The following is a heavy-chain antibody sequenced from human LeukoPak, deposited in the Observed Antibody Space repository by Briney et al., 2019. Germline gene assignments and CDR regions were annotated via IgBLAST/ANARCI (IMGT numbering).Heavy chain of an antibody. CDR3: ARHDSSGPYNAFDI. Sequence: PSETLSLTCTVSGGSISSSSYYWGWIRQPPGEGLGWIGNIYYGGNTYYNPSLKSRVTMSVDTSKNQFSLKLSSVTAADTAVYYCARHDSSGPYNAFDIWGQGTMVTVSS. CDR1: GGSISSSSYY. CDR2: IYYGGNT. V-gene: IGHV4-39*01. D-gene: IGHD3-22*01. J-gene: IGHJ3*02.